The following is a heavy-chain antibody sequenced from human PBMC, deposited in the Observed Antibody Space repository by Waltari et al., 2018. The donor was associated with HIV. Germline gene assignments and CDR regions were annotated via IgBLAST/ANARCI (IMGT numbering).Heavy chain of an antibody. V-gene: IGHV3-21*01. D-gene: IGHD3-3*01. CDR1: GFSFSTYN. CDR2: ISSGSGYI. J-gene: IGHJ4*02. CDR3: ARERFLDWLLYTGGGIDN. Sequence: EVQLVESGGGLVKPGGSLRLSCAASGFSFSTYNMKWVRQAPGKGLEWVSSISSGSGYIYYADSVKGRFSISRDNAKNSLYLQLNSLRAEDTAMYYCARERFLDWLLYTGGGIDNWGQGTLVTVSS.